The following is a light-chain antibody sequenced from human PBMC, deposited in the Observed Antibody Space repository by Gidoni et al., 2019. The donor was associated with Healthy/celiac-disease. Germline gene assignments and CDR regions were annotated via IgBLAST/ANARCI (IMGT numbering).Light chain of an antibody. CDR3: QQYYSTPYT. CDR2: WAS. J-gene: IGKJ2*01. Sequence: DIVMTQSPDSLAWSLGERATINRKPSQSVLYSSNHQNYLAWYQQKPGPPPKLLIYWASTRESGVPDRFSGSGSGTDFTLTISSLQAEDVAVYYCQQYYSTPYTFGQGTKLEIK. V-gene: IGKV4-1*01. CDR1: QSVLYSSNHQNY.